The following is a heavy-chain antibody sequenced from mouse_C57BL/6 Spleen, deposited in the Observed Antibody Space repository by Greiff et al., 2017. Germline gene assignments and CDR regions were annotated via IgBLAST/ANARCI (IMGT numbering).Heavy chain of an antibody. CDR3: ARETIYYNYIDY. V-gene: IGHV1-39*01. J-gene: IGHJ2*01. D-gene: IGHD1-1*01. CDR2: ITPNYGTT. CDR1: GYSFTDYN. Sequence: VKLQQSGPELVKPGASVKISCKASGYSFTDYNMNWVKQSNGKSLEWIGVITPNYGTTSYTQKFKGKATLTVDQSSSTAYRPINSLTSEDSAVYYCARETIYYNYIDYWGQGTTLTVSS.